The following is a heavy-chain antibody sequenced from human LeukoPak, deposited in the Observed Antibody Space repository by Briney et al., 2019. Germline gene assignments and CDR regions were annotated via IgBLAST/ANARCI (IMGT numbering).Heavy chain of an antibody. CDR3: ARPLSNYDILTGYSSVGY. Sequence: GESLKISCKSSGYSFTTYWIGWVRQMPGKGLEWMGIIYPGDSDTRYSPAFQGQVTISADKSISTAYLQWSSLKASDTAMYYCARPLSNYDILTGYSSVGYWGQGTLVTVSS. J-gene: IGHJ4*02. CDR2: IYPGDSDT. CDR1: GYSFTTYW. V-gene: IGHV5-51*01. D-gene: IGHD3-9*01.